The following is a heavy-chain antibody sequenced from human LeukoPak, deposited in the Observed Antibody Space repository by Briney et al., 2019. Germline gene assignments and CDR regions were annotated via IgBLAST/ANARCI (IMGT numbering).Heavy chain of an antibody. V-gene: IGHV3-30*04. J-gene: IGHJ4*02. CDR2: ISYDGSNK. CDR1: GFTFSSYA. CDR3: ARATYYDFWSGYPYPYYFDY. D-gene: IGHD3-3*01. Sequence: PGGSLRLSCTASGFTFSSYAMHWVRQAPGKGLEWVAVISYDGSNKYYADSVKGRFTISRDNSKNTLYLQMNSLRAEDTAVYYRARATYYDFWSGYPYPYYFDYWGQGTLVTVSS.